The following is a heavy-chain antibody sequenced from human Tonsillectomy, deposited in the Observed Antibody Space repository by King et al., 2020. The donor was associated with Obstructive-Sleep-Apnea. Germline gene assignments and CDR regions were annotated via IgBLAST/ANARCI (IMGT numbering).Heavy chain of an antibody. J-gene: IGHJ3*02. Sequence: VQLVQSGGGLVQPGGSLRLSCAASGFTFSRYAMSWVRQAPGKGLEWVSAISGSGGRTYYADSVKSRFTISRDNSKNTLYLQMNSLRDEGTAVCNCAKDIVPGGAYYDFWSGDAFDICGQGTMVTVSS. CDR1: GFTFSRYA. CDR3: AKDIVPGGAYYDFWSGDAFDI. CDR2: ISGSGGRT. V-gene: IGHV3-23*04. D-gene: IGHD3-3*01.